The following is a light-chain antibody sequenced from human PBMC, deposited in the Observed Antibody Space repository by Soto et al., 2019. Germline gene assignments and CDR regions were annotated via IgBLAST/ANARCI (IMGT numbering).Light chain of an antibody. CDR2: GAS. J-gene: IGKJ1*01. Sequence: AIRMTQSPSSLSASTGDRVTITCRASQGISSYLAWYQQKPGKAPKLLIYGASTLQSGVPSRFSGGGSGAEFTLTIDNLQPEDFATYYCQQYHLYWTFGPGTKVDIK. V-gene: IGKV1-8*01. CDR3: QQYHLYWT. CDR1: QGISSY.